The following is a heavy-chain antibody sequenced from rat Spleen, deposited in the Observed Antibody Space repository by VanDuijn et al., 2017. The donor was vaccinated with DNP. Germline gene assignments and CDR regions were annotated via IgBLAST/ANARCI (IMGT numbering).Heavy chain of an antibody. CDR1: GFTFSDYD. Sequence: EVQLVESGGGLVQPGRSLKLSCVVSGFTFSDYDMAWVRQAPTKGLEWVASISPSGGSTYYRDSVKGRFTISRDNAKSTLYLQMDSLRSEDTATYYCATRIAAFDYWGQGVMVTVSS. D-gene: IGHD1-2*01. J-gene: IGHJ2*01. CDR2: ISPSGGST. CDR3: ATRIAAFDY. V-gene: IGHV5-25*01.